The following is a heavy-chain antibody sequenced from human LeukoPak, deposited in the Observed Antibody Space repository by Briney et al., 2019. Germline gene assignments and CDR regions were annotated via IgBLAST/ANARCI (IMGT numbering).Heavy chain of an antibody. V-gene: IGHV1-8*01. CDR1: GYTFTSYD. Sequence: ASVKVSCKASGYTFTSYDINWVRQVTGQRLGWMGGMNPNSGNTGYAQKFQGRVTMTRNTSISTAYMELSSLRSEDTAVYYCARGPSRDYGSGSSWFDPWGQGTLVTVSS. CDR3: ARGPSRDYGSGSSWFDP. CDR2: MNPNSGNT. J-gene: IGHJ5*02. D-gene: IGHD3-10*01.